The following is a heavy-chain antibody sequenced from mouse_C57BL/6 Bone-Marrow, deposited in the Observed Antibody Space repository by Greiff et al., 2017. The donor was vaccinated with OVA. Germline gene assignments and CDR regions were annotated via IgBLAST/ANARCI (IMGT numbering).Heavy chain of an antibody. V-gene: IGHV5-9*01. CDR3: ARNHYDCDEFWYFDV. CDR2: ISGGGGNT. D-gene: IGHD2-4*01. J-gene: IGHJ1*03. Sequence: EVQGLESGGGLVKPGGSLKLSCAASGFTFTSYTMSWVRQTPEKRLEWVATISGGGGNTYYPDSVKGRFTISRDNAKNTLYLQMRSRRAEDTALYYWARNHYDCDEFWYFDVWGTGTTVTVS. CDR1: GFTFTSYT.